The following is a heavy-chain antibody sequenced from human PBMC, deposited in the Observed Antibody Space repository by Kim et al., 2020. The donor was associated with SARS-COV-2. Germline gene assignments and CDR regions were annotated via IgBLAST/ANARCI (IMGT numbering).Heavy chain of an antibody. D-gene: IGHD2-15*01. CDR2: INPSGGST. V-gene: IGHV1-46*01. Sequence: ASVKVSCKASGYTFTNYYMHWVRQAPGQGLEWMGIINPSGGSTSYAQKFQGRVTMTRDTSTSTVYMELSSLRSEDTAVYYCATRSFPKGGYCSGSSCYSYYYGMDVWGQGTTVTVSS. CDR1: GYTFTNYY. J-gene: IGHJ6*02. CDR3: ATRSFPKGGYCSGSSCYSYYYGMDV.